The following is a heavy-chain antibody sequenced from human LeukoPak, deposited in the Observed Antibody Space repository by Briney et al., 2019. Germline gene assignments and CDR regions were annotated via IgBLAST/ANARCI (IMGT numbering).Heavy chain of an antibody. CDR1: GFTFTRSA. D-gene: IGHD2-15*01. CDR2: VFVVRGDT. Sequence: SEKVSCKASGFTFTRSALQWVRQARGQHGEGVGWVFVVRGDTQYAQKFQERVSITRDMSTSTAYMELSRLRSEDTAVYYCERSIRERRGWSLYYYYYMDVWGKGTTVTVSS. CDR3: ERSIRERRGWSLYYYYYMDV. J-gene: IGHJ6*03. V-gene: IGHV1-58*01.